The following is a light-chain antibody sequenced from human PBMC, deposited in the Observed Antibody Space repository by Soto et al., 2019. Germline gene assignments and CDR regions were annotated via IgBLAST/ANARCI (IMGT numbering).Light chain of an antibody. CDR2: GAS. Sequence: MMMTQSPATWSVSPGERVTLSCRTSHSVNSHVAWYQHKPGQAPRLLLYGASTRATGIPVRFSGSGFGTEFTLTISSLQSEDFAVYYCQQYKNWPLFGQGTRLEI. CDR3: QQYKNWPL. V-gene: IGKV3-15*01. CDR1: HSVNSH. J-gene: IGKJ5*01.